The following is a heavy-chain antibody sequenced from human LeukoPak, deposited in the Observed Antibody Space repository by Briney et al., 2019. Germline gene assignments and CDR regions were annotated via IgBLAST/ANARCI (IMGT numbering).Heavy chain of an antibody. CDR1: GFPFSSHG. D-gene: IGHD6-6*01. J-gene: IGHJ5*02. V-gene: IGHV3-23*01. CDR2: IIGGGGST. CDR3: AMIAARQWFDP. Sequence: GGSLRLSCAASGFPFSSHGMSWVRQAPGKGLEWVSGIIGGGGSTYYADSVKGRFTISGDNSRNTLFLQMNSLRAEDTAVYYCAMIAARQWFDPWGQGTLVTVSS.